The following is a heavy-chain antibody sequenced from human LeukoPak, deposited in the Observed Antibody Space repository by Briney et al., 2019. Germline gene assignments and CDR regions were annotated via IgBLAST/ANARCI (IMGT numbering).Heavy chain of an antibody. CDR3: AKGSLERGRWFDP. D-gene: IGHD3-10*01. Sequence: GGSLRLSCAASGFTFSSYSMNWVRQAPGKGLEWVSYISSASGSIYYADSVKGRFTISRDNSKNTLYLQMNSLRAEDTAVYYCAKGSLERGRWFDPWGQGTLVTVSS. V-gene: IGHV3-48*01. CDR2: ISSASGSI. CDR1: GFTFSSYS. J-gene: IGHJ5*02.